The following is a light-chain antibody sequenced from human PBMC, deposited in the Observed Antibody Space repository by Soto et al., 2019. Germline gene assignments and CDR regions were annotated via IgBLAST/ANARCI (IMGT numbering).Light chain of an antibody. J-gene: IGKJ2*02. Sequence: DIQMTQSPSSLSASVGDRVTITCRASQSISSYLNWYQQKPGKAPKLLIYAPSSLQSGVPSRFSGSGSVTDFTLPISSLQPEDFATYYCQQSYSTPLCTFGQGTKLEIK. CDR1: QSISSY. CDR2: APS. CDR3: QQSYSTPLCT. V-gene: IGKV1-39*01.